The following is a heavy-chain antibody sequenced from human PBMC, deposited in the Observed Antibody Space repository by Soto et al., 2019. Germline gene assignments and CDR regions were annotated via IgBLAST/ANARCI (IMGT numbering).Heavy chain of an antibody. Sequence: PSETLSLTCTVSGGSISGYYWSWIRQPPGKGLEWIGYIYYSGSTNYNPSLKSRVTISVDTSKNQFSLKLSSVTAADTAVYYCARVWGYAFDYWGQGTLVTVSS. CDR3: ARVWGYAFDY. J-gene: IGHJ4*02. CDR2: IYYSGST. V-gene: IGHV4-59*01. CDR1: GGSISGYY. D-gene: IGHD3-16*01.